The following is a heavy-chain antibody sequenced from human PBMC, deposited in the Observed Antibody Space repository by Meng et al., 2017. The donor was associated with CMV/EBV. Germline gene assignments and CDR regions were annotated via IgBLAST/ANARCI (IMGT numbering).Heavy chain of an antibody. CDR1: GFTVSSNY. CDR3: ARDRASGSFLYYYYGMDV. V-gene: IGHV3-20*04. Sequence: GESLKISCAASGFTVSSNYMSWVRQAPGKGLEWVSGINWNGGSTGYADSVKGRFTISRDNAKNSLYLQMNSLRAEDTALYYCARDRASGSFLYYYYGMDVWGQGTTVPSP. J-gene: IGHJ6*02. D-gene: IGHD3-10*01. CDR2: INWNGGST.